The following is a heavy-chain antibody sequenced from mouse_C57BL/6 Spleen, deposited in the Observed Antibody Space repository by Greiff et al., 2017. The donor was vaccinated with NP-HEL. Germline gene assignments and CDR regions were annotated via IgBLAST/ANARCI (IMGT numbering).Heavy chain of an antibody. Sequence: VQLPQSGPELVKPGASVKISCKASGYAFSSSWMNWVKQRPGKGLEWIGRIYPGDGDTNYNGKFKGKATLTADKSSSTAYMQLSSLTSEDSAVYFCAREDYYGSRYFDYWGQGTTLTVSS. CDR1: GYAFSSSW. J-gene: IGHJ2*01. V-gene: IGHV1-82*01. D-gene: IGHD1-1*01. CDR2: IYPGDGDT. CDR3: AREDYYGSRYFDY.